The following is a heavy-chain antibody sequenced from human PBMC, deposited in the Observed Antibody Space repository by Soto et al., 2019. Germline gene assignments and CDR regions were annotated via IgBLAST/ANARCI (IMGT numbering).Heavy chain of an antibody. Sequence: ASVKVSFKASGFTLTSSAVQWLRQARGQRLEWIGWIVVGSGNTNYAQKFQERVTITRDMSTNTAYLEVNSLTSEDTAVYYCARAAKRYFDYWGQGTLVTVSS. CDR1: GFTLTSSA. J-gene: IGHJ4*02. V-gene: IGHV1-58*01. CDR3: ARAAKRYFDY. CDR2: IVVGSGNT.